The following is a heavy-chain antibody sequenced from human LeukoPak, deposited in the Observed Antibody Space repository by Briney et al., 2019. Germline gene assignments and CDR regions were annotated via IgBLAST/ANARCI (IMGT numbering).Heavy chain of an antibody. D-gene: IGHD6-19*01. CDR3: AKDMQYSSGWSLLIDY. Sequence: GGSLRLSCAASGFTFDEYAMHWVRQAPGKGLEWVSLISGDGGSTYYADSVKGRFTISRDNSKNSLYLQMNSLRTEDTALYYCAKDMQYSSGWSLLIDYWGQGTLVTVSS. V-gene: IGHV3-43*02. CDR2: ISGDGGST. J-gene: IGHJ4*02. CDR1: GFTFDEYA.